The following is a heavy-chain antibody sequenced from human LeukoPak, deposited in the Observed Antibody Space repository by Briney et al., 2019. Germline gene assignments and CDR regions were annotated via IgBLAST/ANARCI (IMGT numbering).Heavy chain of an antibody. CDR1: GGTFSSYA. J-gene: IGHJ4*02. D-gene: IGHD3-22*01. CDR3: ARDAPSYYDSSGYFDY. CDR2: ISAYNGNT. Sequence: ASVKVSCKASGGTFSSYAFSWVRQAPGQGLEWMGWISAYNGNTNYAQKLQGRVTMTTDTSTSTAYMELRSLRSDDTAVYYCARDAPSYYDSSGYFDYWGQGTLVTVSS. V-gene: IGHV1-18*04.